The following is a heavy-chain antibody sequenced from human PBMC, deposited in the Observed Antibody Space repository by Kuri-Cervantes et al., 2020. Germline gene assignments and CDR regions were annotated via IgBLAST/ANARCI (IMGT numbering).Heavy chain of an antibody. CDR3: ATLRGFTDYGDFYWYFDL. D-gene: IGHD4-17*01. J-gene: IGHJ2*01. V-gene: IGHV3-7*01. Sequence: GESLKISCAASGFTFSTYWMSWVRQAPGKGLEWVANMNEDGSQKYYVDSVKGRFTISRDNAKNTLSLQMNSLRVEDMAVYYCATLRGFTDYGDFYWYFDLWGRGTLVTVSS. CDR1: GFTFSTYW. CDR2: MNEDGSQK.